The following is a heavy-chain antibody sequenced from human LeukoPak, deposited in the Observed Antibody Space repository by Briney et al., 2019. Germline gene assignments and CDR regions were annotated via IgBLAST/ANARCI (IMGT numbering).Heavy chain of an antibody. CDR2: ISYDGSNK. CDR3: ASQVDY. Sequence: PGRSLRLSCAASGFTFSSYAMHWVRQAPGKGLEWVAVISYDGSNKYYADSVKGRFTISRDNSKNTLYLQMNSLRAEDTVVYYCASQVDYWGQGTLVTVSS. V-gene: IGHV3-30-3*01. CDR1: GFTFSSYA. J-gene: IGHJ4*02.